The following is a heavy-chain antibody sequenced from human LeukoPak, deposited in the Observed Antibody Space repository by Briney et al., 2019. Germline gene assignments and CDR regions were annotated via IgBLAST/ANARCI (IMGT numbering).Heavy chain of an antibody. D-gene: IGHD4-17*01. CDR1: GFSFSTYA. CDR2: ISDTGGST. V-gene: IGHV3-23*01. J-gene: IGHJ4*02. CDR3: ARAKGDYVPYYFDY. Sequence: GGSLRLSCAASGFSFSTYAMSWVRQAPGKGLEWVSAISDTGGSTYYADSVQGRFTISRDNSKNTLYLQMNILRAEDTAVYYCARAKGDYVPYYFDYWGQGTLVTVSS.